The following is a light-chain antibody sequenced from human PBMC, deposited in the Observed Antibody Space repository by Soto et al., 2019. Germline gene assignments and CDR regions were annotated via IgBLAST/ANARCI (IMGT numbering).Light chain of an antibody. CDR1: QNINNW. J-gene: IGKJ1*01. Sequence: DIQMTQSPSTLSASLGDRVTITCRASQNINNWLAWYQHKPGKAPNLLISDASSLKSGVPSRFSGSGSGTEFTLTISSLQHDDFATYYCQQYYSYWTFGQGTKVEIK. V-gene: IGKV1-5*01. CDR2: DAS. CDR3: QQYYSYWT.